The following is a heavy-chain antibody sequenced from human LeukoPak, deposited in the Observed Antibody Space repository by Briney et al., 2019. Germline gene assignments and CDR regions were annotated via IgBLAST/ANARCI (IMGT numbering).Heavy chain of an antibody. CDR2: INPNSGGT. V-gene: IGHV1-2*02. CDR3: ARDGAHYYDSSGYHYFDY. CDR1: GYTFTGYY. Sequence: ASVKVSCKASGYTFTGYYMHWVRQAPGQGLEWMGWINPNSGGTNYAQKFQGRVTMTRDTSISTAYMELSRLRSDDTAVYYCARDGAHYYDSSGYHYFDYWGQGTLVTVSS. J-gene: IGHJ4*02. D-gene: IGHD3-22*01.